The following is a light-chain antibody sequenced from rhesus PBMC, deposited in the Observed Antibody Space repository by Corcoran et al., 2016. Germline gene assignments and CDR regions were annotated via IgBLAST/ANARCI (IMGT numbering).Light chain of an antibody. CDR2: WAS. CDR1: QSLLYSSNNQKY. J-gene: IGKJ2*01. V-gene: IGKV4-1*01. CDR3: RAYYPSPYN. Sequence: DIVMTQSPDSLAVALGERVTIDSKSCQSLLYSSNNQKYLAWDQQKPGRAPTVLIYWASTRESGVPNRFSGSGSGPVFTLTISGLQAEDVAIYYCRAYYPSPYNFGQGAKVEIK.